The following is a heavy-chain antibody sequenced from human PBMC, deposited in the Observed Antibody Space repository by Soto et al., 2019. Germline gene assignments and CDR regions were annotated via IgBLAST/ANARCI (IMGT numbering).Heavy chain of an antibody. J-gene: IGHJ6*02. CDR1: GFTFSSYA. D-gene: IGHD2-21*01. V-gene: IGHV3-64*01. Sequence: EVQLVESGGGLVQPGGSLRLSCAASGFTFSSYAMHWVRQAPGKGLEYVSVITSNGGNTDYASFVKGRFTISRDNSKNTLYLQMGILRAEDMAVYYCARRIPFGYGMDVWGQGTTVTVSS. CDR3: ARRIPFGYGMDV. CDR2: ITSNGGNT.